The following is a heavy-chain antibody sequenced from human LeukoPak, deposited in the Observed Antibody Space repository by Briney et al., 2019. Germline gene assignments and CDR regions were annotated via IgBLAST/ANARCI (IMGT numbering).Heavy chain of an antibody. Sequence: SETLSLTCTVSGGSISSGSYYWSWIRQPGGKGLEWIGRIYTSGSTNYNPSLKSRVAISVDTSKNQFSLKLSSVTAADTAVYYCARANPTPSGSYFHRYYYGMDVWGQGTTVTVSS. D-gene: IGHD1-26*01. CDR2: IYTSGST. CDR1: GGSISSGSYY. J-gene: IGHJ6*02. CDR3: ARANPTPSGSYFHRYYYGMDV. V-gene: IGHV4-61*02.